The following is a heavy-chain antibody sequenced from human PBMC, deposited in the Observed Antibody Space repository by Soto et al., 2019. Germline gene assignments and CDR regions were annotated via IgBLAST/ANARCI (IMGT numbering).Heavy chain of an antibody. V-gene: IGHV1-69*04. CDR3: ARDPRPNDAFDI. Sequence: ASVKVSCKASGYTFTSYTISCVRQAPGQGLEWMGRIIPILGIANYAQKFQGRVTITADKSTSTAYMELSSLRSEDTAVYYCARDPRPNDAFDIWVQGTMVTVSS. CDR2: IIPILGIA. J-gene: IGHJ3*02. CDR1: GYTFTSYT.